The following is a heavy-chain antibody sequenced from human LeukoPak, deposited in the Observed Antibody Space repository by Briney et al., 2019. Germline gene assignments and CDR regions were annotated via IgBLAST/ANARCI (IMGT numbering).Heavy chain of an antibody. J-gene: IGHJ5*02. CDR2: INHSGST. CDR1: GGSFSGDF. Sequence: KTSETLSLTCAVYGGSFSGDFWSWIRQPPGKGLEWIGEINHSGSTNYNPSLKSRVTISVDTSKNQFSLKLSSVTAADTAIYYCARYIASAFNWFDPWGQGTLVTVSS. CDR3: ARYIASAFNWFDP. V-gene: IGHV4-34*01. D-gene: IGHD6-13*01.